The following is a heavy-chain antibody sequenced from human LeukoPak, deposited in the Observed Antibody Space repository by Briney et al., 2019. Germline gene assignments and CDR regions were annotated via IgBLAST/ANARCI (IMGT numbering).Heavy chain of an antibody. CDR1: SYTFTRYG. D-gene: IGHD6-19*01. CDR2: ISGSNGNT. Sequence: ASVKVSCKASSYTFTRYGISWVRQAPGQGLEWMGWISGSNGNTNYAQKFQGRVSMTADTSTSTAYMELRSLRSDDTAMYYCARDVGITVADSFDPWGQGTLVTVSS. V-gene: IGHV1-18*01. CDR3: ARDVGITVADSFDP. J-gene: IGHJ5*02.